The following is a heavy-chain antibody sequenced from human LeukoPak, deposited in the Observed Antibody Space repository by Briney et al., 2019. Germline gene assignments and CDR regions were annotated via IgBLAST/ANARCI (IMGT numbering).Heavy chain of an antibody. CDR2: IYYSGST. CDR1: GGSISSDY. J-gene: IGHJ5*02. V-gene: IGHV4-59*01. Sequence: SETLSLTCTVSGGSISSDYWSWIRQPPGKGLEWIGYIYYSGSTNYNPSLKSRVTISVDTSKNQFSLKLSSVTAADTAAYYCARDAGYSYGFQGWFDPWGQGTLVTVSS. CDR3: ARDAGYSYGFQGWFDP. D-gene: IGHD5-18*01.